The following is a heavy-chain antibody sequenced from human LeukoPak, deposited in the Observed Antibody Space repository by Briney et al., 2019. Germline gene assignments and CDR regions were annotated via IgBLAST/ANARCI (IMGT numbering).Heavy chain of an antibody. Sequence: GGSLRLSCAASGFTFSSYAMSWVRQAPGKGLEWVSAISGSGGSTYYADSVKGRFTISRDNSKNTLYLQMNSLRAEDTAVYYCAKAPILTGYLAYFDYWGQGTLVHVSS. CDR3: AKAPILTGYLAYFDY. CDR1: GFTFSSYA. D-gene: IGHD3-9*01. V-gene: IGHV3-23*01. J-gene: IGHJ4*02. CDR2: ISGSGGST.